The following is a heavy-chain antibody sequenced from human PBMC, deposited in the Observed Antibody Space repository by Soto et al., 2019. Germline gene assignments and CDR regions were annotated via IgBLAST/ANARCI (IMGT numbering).Heavy chain of an antibody. J-gene: IGHJ5*02. V-gene: IGHV4-34*01. CDR3: ARETYGDYVGYFDP. CDR2: INHSGTT. CDR1: IGCFSGYD. Sequence: SETLSLTCAVDIGCFSGYDWTWIRQPPGKGLEWIGEINHSGTTNYNPSLKSRVTISVDRSKNQFSLKVRSVTAAVTADYYCARETYGDYVGYFDPWGQGT. D-gene: IGHD4-17*01.